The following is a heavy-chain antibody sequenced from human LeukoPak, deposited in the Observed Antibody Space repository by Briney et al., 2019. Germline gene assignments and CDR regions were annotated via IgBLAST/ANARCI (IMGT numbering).Heavy chain of an antibody. D-gene: IGHD1-26*01. V-gene: IGHV1-69*13. CDR1: GYTFTSYY. Sequence: PVKVSCKASGYTFTSYYMHWVRQAPGQGLEWMGGIIPIFGTANYAQKFQGRVTITADESTSTAYMELSSLRSEDTAVYYCARVSGGPMDVWGKGTTVTVSS. CDR3: ARVSGGPMDV. J-gene: IGHJ6*04. CDR2: IIPIFGTA.